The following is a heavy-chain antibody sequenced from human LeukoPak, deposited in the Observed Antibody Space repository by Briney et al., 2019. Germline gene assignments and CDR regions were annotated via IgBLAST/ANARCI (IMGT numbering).Heavy chain of an antibody. CDR2: ISYDGSNK. J-gene: IGHJ6*02. Sequence: GGSLRLSCAASGFTFSSYAMHWVRQAPGKGLEWVAVISYDGSNKYYADSVKGRFTISRDNSKNTLYLQMNSLRAEDTAVYYCARVLGYCSGGSCYYYYGMDVWGQGTTVTVSS. CDR3: ARVLGYCSGGSCYYYYGMDV. CDR1: GFTFSSYA. V-gene: IGHV3-30-3*01. D-gene: IGHD2-15*01.